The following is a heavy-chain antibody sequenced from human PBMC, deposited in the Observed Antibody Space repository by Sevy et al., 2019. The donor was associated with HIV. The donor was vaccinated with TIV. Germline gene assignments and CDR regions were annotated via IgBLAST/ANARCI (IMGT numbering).Heavy chain of an antibody. Sequence: SETLSLTCTVSGGSVSSYCWSWIRQPPVKGLEWIGYIYYSGSTNYNPSLKSRVTISGDTSKKQLSLKLTSVTTADTAVYYCARDRGSGSFDWYFDLWGRGTLVTVSS. D-gene: IGHD6-19*01. CDR1: GGSVSSYC. CDR2: IYYSGST. V-gene: IGHV4-59*02. CDR3: ARDRGSGSFDWYFDL. J-gene: IGHJ2*01.